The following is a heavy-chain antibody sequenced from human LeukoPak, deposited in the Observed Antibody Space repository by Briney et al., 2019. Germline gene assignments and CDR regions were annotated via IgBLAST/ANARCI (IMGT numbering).Heavy chain of an antibody. V-gene: IGHV1-2*02. D-gene: IGHD1-26*01. Sequence: ASVKVSCKASGYSFTDKYMHWVRQAPGQGLEWMGWINPNSGGTNYAQKLQGRVSMTADTSTSTAYMELRSLRSDDTAVYYCARSGRGTYYYFDYWGQGTLVTVSS. CDR3: ARSGRGTYYYFDY. CDR2: INPNSGGT. CDR1: GYSFTDKY. J-gene: IGHJ4*02.